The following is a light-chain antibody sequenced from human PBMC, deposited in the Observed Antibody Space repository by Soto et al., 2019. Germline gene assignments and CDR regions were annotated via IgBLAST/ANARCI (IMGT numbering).Light chain of an antibody. Sequence: EIVMTQSPATLSVSPGERATLSCRASQSVSSNLAWYQQKPGQAPRLLIYGASTRATGIPARFSGSGSGTEFTLTISSLQSEDFAVYYCQQYNNWPPYTLG. CDR1: QSVSSN. V-gene: IGKV3-15*01. CDR2: GAS. CDR3: QQYNNWPPYT. J-gene: IGKJ2*01.